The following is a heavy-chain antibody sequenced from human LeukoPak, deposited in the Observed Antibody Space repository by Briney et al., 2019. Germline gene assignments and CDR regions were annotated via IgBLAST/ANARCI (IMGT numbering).Heavy chain of an antibody. CDR1: GFTFSSYA. J-gene: IGHJ4*02. Sequence: GGSLRLSCAASGFTFSSYAMSWVRQAPGKGLEWVSAISGSGGSTYYADSVKGRFTISRDNAKNTLYLQMNSLRAEDTAVYYCAKDLRATVTWTNFDYWGQGTLVTVSS. CDR3: AKDLRATVTWTNFDY. D-gene: IGHD4-17*01. CDR2: ISGSGGST. V-gene: IGHV3-23*01.